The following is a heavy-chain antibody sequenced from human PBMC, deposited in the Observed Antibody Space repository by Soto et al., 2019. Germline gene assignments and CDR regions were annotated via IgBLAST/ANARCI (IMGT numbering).Heavy chain of an antibody. CDR1: GGSISSSSYF. CDR2: IYYSGST. J-gene: IGHJ5*02. Sequence: SETLSLTCSVSGGSISSSSYFWGWIRQPPGKGLEWIGSIYYSGSTYYKPSLKSQVTVSVDTSKNQFSLKLSSVTAADTAVYYCARHPSDFWFDPWGQGTLVTVSS. D-gene: IGHD2-21*02. V-gene: IGHV4-39*01. CDR3: ARHPSDFWFDP.